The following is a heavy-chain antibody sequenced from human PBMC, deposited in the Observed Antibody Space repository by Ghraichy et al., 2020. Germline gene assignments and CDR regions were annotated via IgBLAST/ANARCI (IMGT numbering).Heavy chain of an antibody. CDR2: IYWNDDK. Sequence: SGPTLVKPTQTLTLTCTFSGFSLSTIGVGVGWIRQPPGKALECLALIYWNDDKRYSPSLKSRLTITKDTSKNQVVLTMTNMDPVDTATYYCTHRPQRGYYDDAFDFWGQGTMVTVSS. CDR3: THRPQRGYYDDAFDF. J-gene: IGHJ3*01. V-gene: IGHV2-5*01. D-gene: IGHD3-3*01. CDR1: GFSLSTIGVG.